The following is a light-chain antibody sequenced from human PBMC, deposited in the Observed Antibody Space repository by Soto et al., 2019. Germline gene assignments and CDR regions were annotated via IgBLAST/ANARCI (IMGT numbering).Light chain of an antibody. CDR1: QSISSW. Sequence: DIQMTQSPSTLSASVGDRVTITCRASQSISSWLAWYQQKPGKAPKLLIYKASTLESGVPSRFSGSGSGTEFTLTISSLQPDDFATYYCRQYNSWYTFGQGTKLEI. V-gene: IGKV1-5*03. CDR2: KAS. CDR3: RQYNSWYT. J-gene: IGKJ2*01.